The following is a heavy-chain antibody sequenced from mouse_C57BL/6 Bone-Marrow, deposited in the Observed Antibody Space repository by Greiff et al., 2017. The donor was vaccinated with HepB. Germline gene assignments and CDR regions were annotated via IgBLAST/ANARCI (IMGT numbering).Heavy chain of an antibody. CDR3: TRDGGKLGFAY. D-gene: IGHD4-1*01. J-gene: IGHJ3*01. Sequence: DVQLVESGEGLVKPGGSLKLSCAASGFTFSSYAMSWVRQTPEKRLEWVAYISSGGDYIYYADTVKGRFTISRDNARNTLYLQMSSLKSEDTAMYYCTRDGGKLGFAYWGQGTLVTVSA. CDR1: GFTFSSYA. V-gene: IGHV5-9-1*02. CDR2: ISSGGDYI.